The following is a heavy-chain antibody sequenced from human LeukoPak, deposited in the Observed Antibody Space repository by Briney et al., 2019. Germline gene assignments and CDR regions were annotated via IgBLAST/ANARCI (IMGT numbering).Heavy chain of an antibody. D-gene: IGHD2-2*01. CDR1: GFTFSSYA. Sequence: PGGSLRLSCAASGFTFSSYAMSWVRQAPGKGLEWVSVIYSGGSTYYADSVKGRFTISRDNSKNTLYLQMNSLRAEDTAVYYCARAYCSSTSCPFDIWGQGTMVTVSS. CDR3: ARAYCSSTSCPFDI. J-gene: IGHJ3*02. V-gene: IGHV3-53*01. CDR2: IYSGGST.